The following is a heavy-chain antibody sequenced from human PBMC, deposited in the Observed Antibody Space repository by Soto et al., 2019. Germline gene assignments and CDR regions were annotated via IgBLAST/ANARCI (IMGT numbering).Heavy chain of an antibody. V-gene: IGHV4-61*01. CDR3: ARTGFCSGDACYPNWFDS. D-gene: IGHD2-15*01. J-gene: IGHJ5*01. CDR2: IYFSGST. Sequence: QVQLRESGPRLVQPSETLSLTCTVSGGSVSSGSYYWSWIRQPPGAGLEWVGYIYFSGSTSYNPSLKSRVTMSVDTSKNQFSLKLNSVTAADTAVYYCARTGFCSGDACYPNWFDSWGQGTLVTVSS. CDR1: GGSVSSGSYY.